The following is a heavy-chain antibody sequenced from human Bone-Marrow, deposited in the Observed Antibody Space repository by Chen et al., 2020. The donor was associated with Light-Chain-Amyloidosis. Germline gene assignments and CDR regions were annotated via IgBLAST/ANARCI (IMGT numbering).Heavy chain of an antibody. D-gene: IGHD5-12*01. CDR2: IYPDDSDA. J-gene: IGHJ4*02. CDR1: GYTFPNYR. V-gene: IGHV5-51*01. Sequence: EVRLEQSGPEVKKPGESLKISCKGSGYTFPNYRIGWVRQMPGKGLEWMGVIYPDDSDARYSPSFDGQVTISADKSITSAYLQWRSLKASDTAMYYCARRRDGYNFDYWGQGTLVTVSS. CDR3: ARRRDGYNFDY.